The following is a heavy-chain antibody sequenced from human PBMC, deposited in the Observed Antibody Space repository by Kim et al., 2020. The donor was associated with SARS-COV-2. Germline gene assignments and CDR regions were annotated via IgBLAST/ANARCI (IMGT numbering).Heavy chain of an antibody. J-gene: IGHJ5*02. CDR3: TRDYYDSSGYYKGS. CDR2: IRSKANSYAT. CDR1: GFTFSGSA. V-gene: IGHV3-73*01. Sequence: GGSLRLSCAASGFTFSGSAMHWVRQASGKGLEWVGRIRSKANSYATAYAASVKGRFTIYRDDSKNTAYLQMNSLKTEDTAVYYCTRDYYDSSGYYKGSWGQGTLVTVSS. D-gene: IGHD3-22*01.